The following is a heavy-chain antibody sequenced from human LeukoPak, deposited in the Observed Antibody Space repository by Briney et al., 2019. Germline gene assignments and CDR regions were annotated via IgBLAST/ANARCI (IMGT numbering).Heavy chain of an antibody. CDR3: ARGGDFWSGYGYYYYGMDV. Sequence: PSETLSLSCTASGGSISSYFWNWIRQPPGKGLEWIGYISYSGSTNYNPSLKSRGTISVVTSKNQFSLKLGSVTAADTAVYYCARGGDFWSGYGYYYYGMDVWGQGTTVTVSS. V-gene: IGHV4-59*01. CDR1: GGSISSYF. J-gene: IGHJ6*02. CDR2: ISYSGST. D-gene: IGHD3-3*01.